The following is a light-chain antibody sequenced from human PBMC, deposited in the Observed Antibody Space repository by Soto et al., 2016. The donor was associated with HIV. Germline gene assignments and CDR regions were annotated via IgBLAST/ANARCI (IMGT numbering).Light chain of an antibody. CDR3: QQANSFPIT. J-gene: IGKJ5*01. CDR1: QSISGW. CDR2: KAS. Sequence: DIQMTQSPSALSASVGDRVTITCRASQSISGWLAWYQQKPGKAPKVIIYKASSLQSGVPSRFSGSGSGTEFTLTIFSLQPDDFATYYCQQANSFPITFGQGTRLEIK. V-gene: IGKV1-5*03.